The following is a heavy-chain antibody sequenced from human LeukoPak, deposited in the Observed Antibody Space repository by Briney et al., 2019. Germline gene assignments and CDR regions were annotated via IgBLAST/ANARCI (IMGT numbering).Heavy chain of an antibody. CDR3: ARRLEYSGSKGVFDY. Sequence: GGSLRLSCAASGFTFSSHSMNWVRQAPGKGLEWVSSISGSSSSIYYADSVKGRFTISRDNAKNSLYLQMNSLRAEDTAVYYCARRLEYSGSKGVFDYWGQGTLVTVSS. D-gene: IGHD1-26*01. J-gene: IGHJ4*02. CDR2: ISGSSSSI. CDR1: GFTFSSHS. V-gene: IGHV3-21*06.